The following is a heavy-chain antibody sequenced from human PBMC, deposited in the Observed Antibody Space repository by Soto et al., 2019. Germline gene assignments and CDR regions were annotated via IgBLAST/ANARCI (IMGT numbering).Heavy chain of an antibody. V-gene: IGHV3-23*01. J-gene: IGHJ4*02. CDR2: ISGSGGST. CDR1: GFTFSSYA. D-gene: IGHD6-13*01. Sequence: EVQLLESGGGLVQPGGSLRLSCAASGFTFSSYAMSWVRQAPGTGLEWVSAISGSGGSTYYADSVKGRFTISRDNSKNTLYLQMNSLRAEDTGVYYCVKENGYSSSWFEVDYWGQGTLVTVSS. CDR3: VKENGYSSSWFEVDY.